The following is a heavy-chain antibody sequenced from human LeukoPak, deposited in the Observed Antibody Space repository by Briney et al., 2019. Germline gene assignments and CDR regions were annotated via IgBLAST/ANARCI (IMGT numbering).Heavy chain of an antibody. J-gene: IGHJ4*02. CDR3: ARGPPRNPGAYGSSGYYYFDY. CDR2: INYSGSR. CDR1: GGSFSGYY. V-gene: IGHV4-34*01. Sequence: SETLSLTCAVDGGSFSGYYWTWIRQPPGKGLEWIGEINYSGSRNYHPSLKRRVTISIDTSKNQYSLKLSSVTAADTAMYYCARGPPRNPGAYGSSGYYYFDYWGQGILVTVSS. D-gene: IGHD3-22*01.